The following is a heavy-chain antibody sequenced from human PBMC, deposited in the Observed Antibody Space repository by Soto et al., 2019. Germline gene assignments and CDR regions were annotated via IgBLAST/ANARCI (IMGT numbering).Heavy chain of an antibody. CDR3: TRDREGDGYNFDY. D-gene: IGHD6-25*01. J-gene: IGHJ4*02. CDR2: INWNGGST. CDR1: GFTFDDYG. Sequence: GGSLRLSCAASGFTFDDYGMSWVRQAPGKGLEWVSGINWNGGSTGYADSVKGRFTISRDNAKNSLYLQMNSLRADDTAVYYCTRDREGDGYNFDYWGQGTLVTVSS. V-gene: IGHV3-20*04.